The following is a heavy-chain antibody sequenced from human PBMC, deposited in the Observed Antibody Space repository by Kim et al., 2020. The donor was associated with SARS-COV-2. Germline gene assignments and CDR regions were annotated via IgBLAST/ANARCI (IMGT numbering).Heavy chain of an antibody. Sequence: GGSLRLSCAASGFTFDTSPMGWVRQAPGKGLEWVSRISWDGTRTYHADSVKGRVTMSSDKSKNTLYLHMNSLRVEDTAVYYCAKGVTNSGFDYWGQGTQVTVSS. CDR3: AKGVTNSGFDY. V-gene: IGHV3-23*01. CDR1: GFTFDTSP. D-gene: IGHD4-17*01. J-gene: IGHJ4*02. CDR2: ISWDGTRT.